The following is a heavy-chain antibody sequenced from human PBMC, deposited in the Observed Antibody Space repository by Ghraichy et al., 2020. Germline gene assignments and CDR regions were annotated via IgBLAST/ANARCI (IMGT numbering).Heavy chain of an antibody. CDR2: AYYTGGA. Sequence: SETPSLTCNVSGGSISTSGYYWGWVRQPPGKGLEWIGSAYYTGGAYYNPSLKSRVTISLDTSKNHFSLHLNSVTAADTAVYYCARDRLTLAVAGSDYWGQGILVTVSS. D-gene: IGHD6-19*01. CDR1: GGSISTSGYY. V-gene: IGHV4-39*07. CDR3: ARDRLTLAVAGSDY. J-gene: IGHJ4*02.